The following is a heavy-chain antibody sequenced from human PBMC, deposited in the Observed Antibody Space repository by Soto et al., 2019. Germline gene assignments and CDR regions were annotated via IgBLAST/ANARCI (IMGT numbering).Heavy chain of an antibody. D-gene: IGHD6-19*01. CDR3: AKATTNGGWFNPFDS. CDR2: LSGSGTST. V-gene: IGHV3-23*01. Sequence: GGSLRLSCAASGFSFVNYSMNWVRQAPGKGLEWVSGLSGSGTSTYYADSVKGRFTISRDNSRDTLFLQMNSLTADDTAVYYCAKATTNGGWFNPFDSWGQGALVTVSS. CDR1: GFSFVNYS. J-gene: IGHJ4*02.